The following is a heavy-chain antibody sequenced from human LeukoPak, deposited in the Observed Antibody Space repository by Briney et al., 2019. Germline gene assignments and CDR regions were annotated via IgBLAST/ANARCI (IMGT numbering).Heavy chain of an antibody. Sequence: GASVKVSCKASGYTFTSYDINWVRQATGQGLEWMGWMNPNSGNTGYAQKFQGRVTITRNTSISTAYMELSTLRSEDTAVCYCARVGDWFDPWGQGTLVTVSS. CDR1: GYTFTSYD. CDR3: ARVGDWFDP. CDR2: MNPNSGNT. J-gene: IGHJ5*02. V-gene: IGHV1-8*03.